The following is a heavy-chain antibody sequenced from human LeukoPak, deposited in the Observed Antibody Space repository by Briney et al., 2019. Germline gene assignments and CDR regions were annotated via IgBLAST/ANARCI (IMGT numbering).Heavy chain of an antibody. V-gene: IGHV1-2*06. D-gene: IGHD3-22*01. J-gene: IGHJ4*02. CDR3: ARDGSYDSSGYYNY. CDR2: INPNGGGT. CDR1: GYTFTGYY. Sequence: VASVKVSCKASGYTFTGYYMHWVRQAPGQGLEWMGRINPNGGGTNYAQKFQGRVTMTRDTSISTAYMELSRLRSDDTAVYYCARDGSYDSSGYYNYWGQGTLVTVSS.